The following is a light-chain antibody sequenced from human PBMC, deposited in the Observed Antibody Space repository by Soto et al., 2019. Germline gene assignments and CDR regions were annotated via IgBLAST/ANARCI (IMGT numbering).Light chain of an antibody. CDR1: SSDVGTYDY. CDR3: SSYAGRSMYV. CDR2: GVT. V-gene: IGLV2-8*01. J-gene: IGLJ1*01. Sequence: QSVLTQPPSASGSPGQSVTFSCTGTSSDVGTYDYVSWYQQYPGKAPKLLIYGVTRRPSGVPDRFSGSKSGNTAALTVSGLQAEGEAYYYCSSYAGRSMYVFGTGTKVTVL.